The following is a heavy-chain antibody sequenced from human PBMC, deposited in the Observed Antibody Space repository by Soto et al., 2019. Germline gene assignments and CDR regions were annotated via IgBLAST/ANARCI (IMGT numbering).Heavy chain of an antibody. J-gene: IGHJ3*02. Sequence: ASVKVSCKASGYTFTSYWISWVRQMPGKGLEWMGRIDPSDSYTNYSPSFQGHVTISADKSISTAYLQWSSLKASDTAMYCCARHRYSGYDYAFDIWGQGTMVTVSS. CDR1: GYTFTSYW. D-gene: IGHD5-12*01. V-gene: IGHV5-10-1*01. CDR2: IDPSDSYT. CDR3: ARHRYSGYDYAFDI.